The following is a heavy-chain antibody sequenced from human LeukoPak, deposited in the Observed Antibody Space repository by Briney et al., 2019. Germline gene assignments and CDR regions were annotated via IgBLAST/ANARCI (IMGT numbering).Heavy chain of an antibody. D-gene: IGHD3-10*01. CDR2: IWYDGSNK. V-gene: IGHV3-33*01. CDR1: GFTFSSYG. J-gene: IGHJ4*02. CDR3: ARDREGSGFPDY. Sequence: GRSLRLSCAASGFTFSSYGIHWVRPAPGKGLEWVAVIWYDGSNKHYADSVKGRFTISRDNSKKTLYLQMTSLRAEDTAVYYCARDREGSGFPDYWGQGTLVTVSS.